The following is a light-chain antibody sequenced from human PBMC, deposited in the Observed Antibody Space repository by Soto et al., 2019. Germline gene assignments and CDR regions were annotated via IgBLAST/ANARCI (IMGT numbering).Light chain of an antibody. CDR2: KAS. CDR1: QSFSSW. V-gene: IGKV1-5*03. CDR3: QQYNSYSRT. Sequence: DIQMTQSPSTLSASVGDRVTITCRASQSFSSWLAWYQHKPGKAPNLLIYKASNLQSGVPSRFSGSGSGTEFTLTISSLQPDDFATYYCQQYNSYSRTFGQGTKVEIK. J-gene: IGKJ1*01.